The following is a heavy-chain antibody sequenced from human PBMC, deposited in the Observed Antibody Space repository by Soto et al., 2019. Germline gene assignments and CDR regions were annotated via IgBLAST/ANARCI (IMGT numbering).Heavy chain of an antibody. V-gene: IGHV1-18*01. CDR3: AREGGRFARFDP. Sequence: QVQLVQSGAEVKKPGASVKVSCKASGYTFTTNAIGGGRQAPEQGLEWMGWISAYNGNTNYAQKLQGRVTMTTDTSTSTAYMELRSLRSDDTAVYYCAREGGRFARFDPWGQGTLVTVSS. CDR1: GYTFTTNA. J-gene: IGHJ5*02. D-gene: IGHD1-26*01. CDR2: ISAYNGNT.